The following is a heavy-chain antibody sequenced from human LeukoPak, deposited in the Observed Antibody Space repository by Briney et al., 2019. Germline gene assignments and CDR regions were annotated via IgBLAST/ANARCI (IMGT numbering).Heavy chain of an antibody. CDR1: GFTFSKYW. D-gene: IGHD6-19*01. CDR3: ATKQWLAPPPDS. Sequence: GGSLRLSCAASGFTFSKYWRLWVAQAPGKGLESVSRINTDGTVTTYADSVKGRFTVSRDNADNTMFLQMNSVRDEDTAVYYCATKQWLAPPPDSWGQGTPVTVSS. CDR2: INTDGTVT. V-gene: IGHV3-74*01. J-gene: IGHJ4*02.